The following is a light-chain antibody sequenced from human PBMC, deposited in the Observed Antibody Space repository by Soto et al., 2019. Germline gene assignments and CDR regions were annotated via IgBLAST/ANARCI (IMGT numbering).Light chain of an antibody. CDR2: GAS. V-gene: IGKV3-15*01. J-gene: IGKJ1*01. CDR3: QHYNYWPPWT. CDR1: QSVRSN. Sequence: EIVMTQSPATLSVSPGERATLSCRASQSVRSNLAWYQQKPGQAPRLLIYGASTRATGIPARFSGSGSGTEFTLTISSLQSEDFAVYYCQHYNYWPPWTFGQGTNVEIK.